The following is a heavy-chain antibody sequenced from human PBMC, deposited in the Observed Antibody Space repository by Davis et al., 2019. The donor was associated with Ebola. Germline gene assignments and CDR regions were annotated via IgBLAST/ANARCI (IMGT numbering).Heavy chain of an antibody. CDR2: MNPNSGNT. Sequence: AASVTVSCKASGYTSTSYDINWVRQATGQGLEWMGWMNPNSGNTGYAQKFQGRVTMTRNTSISTAYMELSSLRSEDTAVYYCARGRKWKGSGSYYPNYDMDVWGQGTTVTVSS. CDR3: ARGRKWKGSGSYYPNYDMDV. CDR1: GYTSTSYD. V-gene: IGHV1-8*01. J-gene: IGHJ6*02. D-gene: IGHD3-10*01.